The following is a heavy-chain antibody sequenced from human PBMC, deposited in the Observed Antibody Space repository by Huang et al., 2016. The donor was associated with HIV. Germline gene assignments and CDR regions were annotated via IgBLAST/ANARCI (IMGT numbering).Heavy chain of an antibody. CDR3: ARVKILTGAFDI. CDR2: ISPYNTNT. V-gene: IGHV1-18*01. CDR1: SYVFTSYS. J-gene: IGHJ3*02. Sequence: QGHLVQSGGEVKKPGASVKVSCRASSYVFTSYSITWVRQAPGQGREWMGWISPYNTNTDYAQKFQVRVTMTADTYTSTAYMELRNLRFDDTAVYYCARVKILTGAFDIWGQGALVTVS. D-gene: IGHD3-9*01.